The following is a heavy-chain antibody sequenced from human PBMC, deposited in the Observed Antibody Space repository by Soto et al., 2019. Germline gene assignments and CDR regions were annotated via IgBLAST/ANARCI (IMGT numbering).Heavy chain of an antibody. V-gene: IGHV3-23*01. Sequence: LRLSCAASGFTFSSYAMSWVRQAPGKGLEWVSAISGSGGSTYYADSVKGRFTISRDNSKNTLYLQMNSLRAEDTAVYYCAKVMDSSGWFITIFDYWGQGTLVTVSS. J-gene: IGHJ4*02. D-gene: IGHD6-19*01. CDR3: AKVMDSSGWFITIFDY. CDR2: ISGSGGST. CDR1: GFTFSSYA.